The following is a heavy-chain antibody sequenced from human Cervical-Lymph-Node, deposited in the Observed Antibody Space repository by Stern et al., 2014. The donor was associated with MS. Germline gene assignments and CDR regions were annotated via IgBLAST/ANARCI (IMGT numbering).Heavy chain of an antibody. CDR3: ARDRHDLGYCSGGSCYLPDY. D-gene: IGHD2-15*01. J-gene: IGHJ4*02. V-gene: IGHV3-33*01. Sequence: VQLVESGGGVVQPGRSLRLSCAASGFTFSSYGMHWVRQAPGKGLEWVAVIWYDGRNKYYADSVKVRFTISRDNSKNTLYLQMNSLRAEDTAVYYCARDRHDLGYCSGGSCYLPDYWGQGTLVTVSS. CDR2: IWYDGRNK. CDR1: GFTFSSYG.